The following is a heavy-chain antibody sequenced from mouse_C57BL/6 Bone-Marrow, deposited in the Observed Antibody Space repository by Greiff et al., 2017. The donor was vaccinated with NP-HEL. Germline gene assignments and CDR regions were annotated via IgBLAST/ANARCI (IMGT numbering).Heavy chain of an antibody. D-gene: IGHD2-4*01. J-gene: IGHJ4*01. CDR1: GYTFTDYD. CDR3: ARIYYDYPDYAMDY. V-gene: IGHV1-18*01. Sequence: VQLQQSGPELVKPGASVKIPCKASGYTFTDYDMDWVKQSHGKSLEWIGDINPNNGGTIYNQKFKGKATLTVDKSSSTAYMELRSLTSEDTAVYYCARIYYDYPDYAMDYWGQGTSVTVSS. CDR2: INPNNGGT.